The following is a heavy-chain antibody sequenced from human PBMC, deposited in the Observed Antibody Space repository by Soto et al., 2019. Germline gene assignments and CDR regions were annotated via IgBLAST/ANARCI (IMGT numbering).Heavy chain of an antibody. Sequence: QVHLVESGGGVVQPGQSLRLSCAASGFTFSTYAMHWLRQAPGKGLEWVAIISYDATNKFYGDSVKGRFTISRDNSKNTLYLQMNSLRPEDTAVYYCAKTDPGGPCSGICYPDYWGQGTLVTVSS. CDR2: ISYDATNK. V-gene: IGHV3-30*18. CDR1: GFTFSTYA. CDR3: AKTDPGGPCSGICYPDY. D-gene: IGHD2-15*01. J-gene: IGHJ4*02.